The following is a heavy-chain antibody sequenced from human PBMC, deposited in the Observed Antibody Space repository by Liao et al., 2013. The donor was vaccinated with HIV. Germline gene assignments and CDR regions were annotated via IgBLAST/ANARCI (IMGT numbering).Heavy chain of an antibody. D-gene: IGHD6-13*01. CDR1: GGSIRSSTYY. CDR2: ILYSDSTIT. Sequence: QLQLQESGPGLVKPSETLSLTCTVSGGSIRSSTYYWGWIRQPPGKGLEWLGSILYSDSTITHYNPSLKSRLTISRDTPSNQFSLKLTSVTAADTAMYYCARLSPIYIPAFGTTSSWFDPWGQGTLVTVSS. V-gene: IGHV4-39*07. CDR3: ARLSPIYIPAFGTTSSWFDP. J-gene: IGHJ5*02.